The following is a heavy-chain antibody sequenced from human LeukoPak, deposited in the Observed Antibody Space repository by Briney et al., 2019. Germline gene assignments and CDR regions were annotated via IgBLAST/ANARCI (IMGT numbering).Heavy chain of an antibody. D-gene: IGHD6-13*01. CDR1: GYTFSSND. V-gene: IGHV1-8*01. Sequence: ASVKVSCKASGYTFSSNDIVWVRQASGQGLEWMGWMEPNSGDTGYGQKFQGRVTMTRNTSISTAYMELSSLRSEDTAVYHCARYAYVSSLSTWSSFDFWGQGTLVTVSS. J-gene: IGHJ4*02. CDR3: ARYAYVSSLSTWSSFDF. CDR2: MEPNSGDT.